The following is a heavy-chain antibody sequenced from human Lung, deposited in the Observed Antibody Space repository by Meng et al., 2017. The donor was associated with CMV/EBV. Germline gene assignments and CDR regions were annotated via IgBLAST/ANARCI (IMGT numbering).Heavy chain of an antibody. CDR1: GDSVSSNSAT. CDR2: TYYKSKWNH. CDR3: ARVFGDITGYVFEY. V-gene: IGHV6-1*01. J-gene: IGHJ4*02. D-gene: IGHD3-22*01. Sequence: SQXXXLTXAISGDSVSSNSATWNWIRQSPSRGLEWLGRTYYKSKWNHDYAVSVKSRISFNPDTSKNQFSLQLSSVTPEDTAVYYCARVFGDITGYVFEYWXQGTXVNGAS.